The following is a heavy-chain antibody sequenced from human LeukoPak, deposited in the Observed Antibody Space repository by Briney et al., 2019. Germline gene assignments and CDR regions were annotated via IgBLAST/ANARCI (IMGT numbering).Heavy chain of an antibody. CDR1: GLNFRDYY. D-gene: IGHD5-18*01. J-gene: IGHJ4*02. V-gene: IGHV3-11*04. CDR2: ITTSGSTI. Sequence: PGGSLRLSCAASGLNFRDYYMGWIRQAPGKGLEWVSYITTSGSTIYYADSVKGRFTISRDNAKNSLYLQMNSLRAEDTAVYYCARDRYSYGYSAFGYWGQGTLVTVSS. CDR3: ARDRYSYGYSAFGY.